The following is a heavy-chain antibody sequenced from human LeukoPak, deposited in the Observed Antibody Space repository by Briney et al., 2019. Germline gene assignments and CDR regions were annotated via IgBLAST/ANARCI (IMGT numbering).Heavy chain of an antibody. V-gene: IGHV4-59*01. CDR1: GGSISTYY. D-gene: IGHD3-9*01. Sequence: SETLSLTCTVSGGSISTYYWSWIRQPPGKGLEWIGYIYYSGNTNYNPSLKSRVTLSVDTSKNQFSLKLSSVTAADTAVYYCARQYSDILTGYHRGELYWYFDLWGRGTLVTVSS. CDR3: ARQYSDILTGYHRGELYWYFDL. CDR2: IYYSGNT. J-gene: IGHJ2*01.